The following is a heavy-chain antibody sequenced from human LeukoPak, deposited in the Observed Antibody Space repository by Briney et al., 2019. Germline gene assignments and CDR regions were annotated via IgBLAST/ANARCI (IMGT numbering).Heavy chain of an antibody. Sequence: PGGSLRPSCAASGFTFSSYAMSWVRHAPGKGLEWVSAISGSGGSTYYAVSVKGRFTISRDNSKNTLYLQMNSLRAEDTAVYYCAKDPRTADAFDIWGQGTMVTVSS. V-gene: IGHV3-23*01. CDR2: ISGSGGST. J-gene: IGHJ3*02. CDR1: GFTFSSYA. CDR3: AKDPRTADAFDI.